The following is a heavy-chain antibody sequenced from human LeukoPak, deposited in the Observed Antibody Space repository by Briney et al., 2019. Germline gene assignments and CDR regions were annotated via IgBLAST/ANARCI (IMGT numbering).Heavy chain of an antibody. D-gene: IGHD6-13*01. CDR3: ARRITAASLDY. J-gene: IGHJ4*02. CDR2: VNHRGST. V-gene: IGHV4-34*01. CDR1: GGSFSGYY. Sequence: SETLSLTCAVYGGSFSGYYWSWIRQPPGKGLEWIGEVNHRGSTNYNPSLQSRVTMSIDTSKNHFSLKLSSVTAADTAVYYCARRITAASLDYWGQGTLVTVSS.